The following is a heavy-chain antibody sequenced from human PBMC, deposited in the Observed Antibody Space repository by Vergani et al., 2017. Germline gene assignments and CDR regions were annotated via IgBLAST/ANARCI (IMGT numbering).Heavy chain of an antibody. J-gene: IGHJ5*02. Sequence: QVQLVQSGAEVKKPGASVKVSCKASGYTFTSYYMHWVRQAPGQGLEWMGIINPSGGSTSYEQKFQGRVTMTRDTSTSTGYMELSSLRSEDTAVYYCARDSRDCSSTSCYVGRDWFDPWGQGTLVTVYS. D-gene: IGHD2-2*01. CDR1: GYTFTSYY. CDR3: ARDSRDCSSTSCYVGRDWFDP. CDR2: INPSGGST. V-gene: IGHV1-46*01.